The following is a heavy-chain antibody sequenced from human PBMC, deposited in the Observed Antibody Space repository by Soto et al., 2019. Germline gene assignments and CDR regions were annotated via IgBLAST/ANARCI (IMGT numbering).Heavy chain of an antibody. V-gene: IGHV1-18*04. D-gene: IGHD6-19*01. CDR2: ISAYNGNT. CDR1: GYTFTSYG. CDR3: ARVKSSGWGPYYYGMDV. J-gene: IGHJ6*02. Sequence: ASVKVSCKASGYTFTSYGISWVRQAPGQGLEWMGWISAYNGNTNYAQKLQGRVTMTTDTSTSTAYMELRSLRSDDTAVYYCARVKSSGWGPYYYGMDVWGQGTTVTVS.